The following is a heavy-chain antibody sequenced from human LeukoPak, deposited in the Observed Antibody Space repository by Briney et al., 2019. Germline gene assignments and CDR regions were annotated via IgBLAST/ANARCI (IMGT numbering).Heavy chain of an antibody. Sequence: GGPLRLSCAASGFTFSSYGMHWVRQAPGKGLEWVAVISYDGSNKYYADSVKGRFTISRDNSKNTLYLQMNSLRAEDTAVYYCAKEGYYYDSSGYNYYYGMDVWGQGTTVPVSS. D-gene: IGHD3-22*01. CDR1: GFTFSSYG. J-gene: IGHJ6*02. V-gene: IGHV3-30*18. CDR2: ISYDGSNK. CDR3: AKEGYYYDSSGYNYYYGMDV.